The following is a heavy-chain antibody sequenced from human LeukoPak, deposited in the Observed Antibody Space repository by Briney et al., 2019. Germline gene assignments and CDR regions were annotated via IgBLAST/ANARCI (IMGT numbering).Heavy chain of an antibody. V-gene: IGHV4-34*01. J-gene: IGHJ4*02. CDR1: GGSFSGYY. CDR3: ASGGAAAPYYFDY. CDR2: INHSGST. Sequence: SETLSLTCAVYGGSFSGYYWSWIRQPPGKGLEWIGEINHSGSTNYNPSLKSRVTISVDTSKNQFSLKLSSVTAADTAVYYCASGGAAAPYYFDYWGQGTLVTVSS. D-gene: IGHD6-13*01.